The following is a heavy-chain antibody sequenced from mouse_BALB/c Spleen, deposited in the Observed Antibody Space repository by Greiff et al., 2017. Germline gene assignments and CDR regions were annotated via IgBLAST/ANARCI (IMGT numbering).Heavy chain of an antibody. CDR3: ARFDGYYDAMDY. D-gene: IGHD2-3*01. Sequence: EVKLMESGPELVKPGASVKISCKASGYSFTGYYMHWVKQSHVKSLEWIGRINPYNGATSYNQNFKDKASLTVDKSSSTAYMELHSLTSEDSAVYYCARFDGYYDAMDYWGQGTSVTVSS. CDR2: INPYNGAT. V-gene: IGHV1-31*01. CDR1: GYSFTGYY. J-gene: IGHJ4*01.